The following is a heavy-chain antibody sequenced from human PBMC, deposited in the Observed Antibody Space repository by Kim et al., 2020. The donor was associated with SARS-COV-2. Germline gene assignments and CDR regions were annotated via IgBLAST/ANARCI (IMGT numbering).Heavy chain of an antibody. V-gene: IGHV4-34*01. J-gene: IGHJ4*02. CDR2: INQSGGT. Sequence: SETLSLTCAVYGASFSGDFWSWIRQPPGKGLQWIGDINQSGGTDYNPSLRSRLTISVDTSKNQFSLKLASVTAADTAVYYCAKKRGYTFGFDYWGREP. CDR1: GASFSGDF. D-gene: IGHD5-18*01. CDR3: AKKRGYTFGFDY.